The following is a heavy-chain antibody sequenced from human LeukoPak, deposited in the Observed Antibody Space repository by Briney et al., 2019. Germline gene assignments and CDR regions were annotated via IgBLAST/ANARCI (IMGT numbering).Heavy chain of an antibody. CDR2: INAGNGNT. CDR3: ARDRAIGYCSGCSCPYYFDY. V-gene: IGHV1-3*01. J-gene: IGHJ4*02. D-gene: IGHD2-15*01. CDR1: GYAFTIYA. Sequence: ASVKVSRTSSGYAFTIYAMHWVCLAPGQRLEWMGWINAGNGNTKYSQKFQGRVTITRDTSASTAYIELSSLSSEDTAVYYCARDRAIGYCSGCSCPYYFDYWGQGTLVTVSS.